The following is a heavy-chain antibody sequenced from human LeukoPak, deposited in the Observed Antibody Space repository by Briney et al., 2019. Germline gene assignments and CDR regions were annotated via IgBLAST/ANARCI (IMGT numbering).Heavy chain of an antibody. V-gene: IGHV6-1*01. D-gene: IGHD7-27*01. CDR1: GDSVTVNRDV. CDR3: ARDADWGYDAFDI. J-gene: IGHJ3*02. CDR2: TYYKSKWYN. Sequence: SQTLSLTCGISGDSVTVNRDVWNWIRQSPSRGLEWLGRTYYKSKWYNDYAVSVKSRITISPDTSKNQFSLQLNSVTPEDTAVYYCARDADWGYDAFDIWGQGTMVTVSS.